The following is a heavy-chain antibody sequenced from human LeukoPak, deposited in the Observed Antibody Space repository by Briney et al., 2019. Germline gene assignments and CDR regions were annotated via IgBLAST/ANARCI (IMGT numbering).Heavy chain of an antibody. CDR3: ALNYGANLRPPFDA. CDR2: ITGGADST. CDR1: GGSISSSSYY. D-gene: IGHD4/OR15-4a*01. Sequence: PSETLSLTCTVSGGSISSSSYYWGWIRQPRGKGLEWVSAITGGADSTYYADSVKGRFTISRDNSRNTLFLEMSSLRAEDTAIYYCALNYGANLRPPFDAWGPGTLVTVSS. V-gene: IGHV3-23*01. J-gene: IGHJ4*02.